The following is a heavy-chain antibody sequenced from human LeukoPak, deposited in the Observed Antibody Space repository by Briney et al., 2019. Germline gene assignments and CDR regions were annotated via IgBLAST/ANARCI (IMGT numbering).Heavy chain of an antibody. V-gene: IGHV3-53*01. J-gene: IGHJ6*02. CDR1: GFTLRSKY. D-gene: IGHD2-15*01. CDR3: AAGLGYCSGGRCNGMDV. CDR2: IYSDGST. Sequence: GGSLRLSCAASGFTLRSKYMSWVRQAPGKGLEWVSIIYSDGSTYYADSVKGRFTISRNNSKSTLYLQMNSLRAEDTAVYYCAAGLGYCSGGRCNGMDVWGQRTMVTVSS.